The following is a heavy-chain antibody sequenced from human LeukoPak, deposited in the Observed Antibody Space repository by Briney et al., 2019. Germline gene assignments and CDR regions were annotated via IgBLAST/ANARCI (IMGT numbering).Heavy chain of an antibody. Sequence: GGSLRLSCAASGFTFSSYAMSWVRQAPGKGLEWVSAISGSGGSTYYADSVKGRFTIFRDNSKNTLYLQMNSLRAEDTAVYYCARDKGSSSFGYNAFDIWGQGTMVTVSS. J-gene: IGHJ3*02. D-gene: IGHD6-13*01. CDR2: ISGSGGST. V-gene: IGHV3-23*01. CDR1: GFTFSSYA. CDR3: ARDKGSSSFGYNAFDI.